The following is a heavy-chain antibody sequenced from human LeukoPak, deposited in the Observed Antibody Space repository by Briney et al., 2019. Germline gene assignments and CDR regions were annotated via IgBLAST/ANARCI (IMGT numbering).Heavy chain of an antibody. D-gene: IGHD2-8*01. CDR3: ARDSTIEYCTNGVCFPALYYYYYGMDV. CDR2: ISSSSSYI. J-gene: IGHJ6*02. Sequence: GGSLRLSCAASGFTFSSSSMNWVRQAPGKGLEWVSSISSSSSYIYYADSVKGRFTISRDNAKNSLYLQMNSLRAEDTAVYYCARDSTIEYCTNGVCFPALYYYYYGMDVWGQGTTVTVSS. CDR1: GFTFSSSS. V-gene: IGHV3-21*01.